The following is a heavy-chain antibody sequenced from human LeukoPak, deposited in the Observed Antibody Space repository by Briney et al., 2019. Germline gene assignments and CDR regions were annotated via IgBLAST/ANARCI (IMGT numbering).Heavy chain of an antibody. CDR2: IYHSGST. Sequence: SETLSLTCAVSGGSISSGGYSWSWIRQPPGKGLEWIGYIYHSGSTYYNPSLKSRVTISVDTSKNQFSLKLSSVTAADTAIYSCARVLISPPYYFDYWGQGILVTVSS. V-gene: IGHV4-30-2*01. J-gene: IGHJ4*02. CDR1: GGSISSGGYS. CDR3: ARVLISPPYYFDY.